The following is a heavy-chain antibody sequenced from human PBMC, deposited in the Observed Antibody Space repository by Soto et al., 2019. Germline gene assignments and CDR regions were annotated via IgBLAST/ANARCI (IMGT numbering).Heavy chain of an antibody. J-gene: IGHJ6*02. Sequence: SATLSLTCTVSGGSISSGDYYWSWIRQPPGKGLEWIGYIYYSGSTYYNPSLKSRVTISVDTSKNQFSLKLSSVTAADTAVYYCARYLSGGILHGQAYYYGMDVWGQGTTVTVAS. V-gene: IGHV4-30-4*01. CDR2: IYYSGST. D-gene: IGHD2-15*01. CDR1: GGSISSGDYY. CDR3: ARYLSGGILHGQAYYYGMDV.